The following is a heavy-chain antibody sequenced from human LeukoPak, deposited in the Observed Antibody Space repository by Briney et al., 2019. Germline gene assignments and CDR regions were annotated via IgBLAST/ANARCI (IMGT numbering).Heavy chain of an antibody. V-gene: IGHV3-7*01. D-gene: IGHD6-19*01. CDR2: IKRDGSEK. J-gene: IGHJ3*02. CDR1: GFTFSNYW. CDR3: ARDATPGYSGAWLDSFDI. Sequence: GGSLRLSCAGTGFTFSNYWMTWVRQAPGKGLEWVANIKRDGSEKHYVDSVMGRFTISRDNAMNSLYLEMSSLRVEDTAVYYCARDATPGYSGAWLDSFDIWSQGTMVTVSS.